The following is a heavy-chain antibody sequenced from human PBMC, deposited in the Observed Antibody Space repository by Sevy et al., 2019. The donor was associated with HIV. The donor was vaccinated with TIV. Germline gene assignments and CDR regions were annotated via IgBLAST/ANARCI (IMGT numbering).Heavy chain of an antibody. V-gene: IGHV4-59*08. Sequence: SETLSLTCTVSGDSINTYYWSWIRQPPGKGLEWIGYVSHSGNTNYNPSLKSRVSMSLDTSRNQFSLKVKSVTAADTAVYYCAKAPLGGTAWYDYWGQGTLVTVSS. CDR3: AKAPLGGTAWYDY. CDR1: GDSINTYY. D-gene: IGHD3-16*01. J-gene: IGHJ4*02. CDR2: VSHSGNT.